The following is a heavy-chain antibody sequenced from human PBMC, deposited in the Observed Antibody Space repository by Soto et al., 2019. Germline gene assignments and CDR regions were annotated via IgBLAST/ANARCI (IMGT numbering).Heavy chain of an antibody. D-gene: IGHD5-12*01. CDR1: GYTFTSYD. CDR2: MNPNSGNT. CDR3: ARGRRRGYSGYGNYFDY. Sequence: ASVKVSCKASGYTFTSYDINWVRQATGQGLEWMGWMNPNSGNTGYAQKLQGRVTMTRNTSISTTYMELSSLRSEDTAVYYCARGRRRGYSGYGNYFDYWGQGTLVTVSS. V-gene: IGHV1-8*01. J-gene: IGHJ4*02.